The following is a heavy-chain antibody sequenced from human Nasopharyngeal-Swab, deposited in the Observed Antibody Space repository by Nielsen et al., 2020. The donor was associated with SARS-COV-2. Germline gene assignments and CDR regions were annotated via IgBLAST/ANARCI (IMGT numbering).Heavy chain of an antibody. D-gene: IGHD3-10*01. V-gene: IGHV4-30-4*01. CDR2: IYFGGST. Sequence: SETLSLTCTVSGGSISSGDYYWSWIRQPPGKGLEWIGYIYFGGSTNYNASLKSRVTISEDTSKNQFSLKLTSVTAADTAVYYCARGDMLYYGSGTYWDQGTLVTVSS. CDR3: ARGDMLYYGSGTY. J-gene: IGHJ4*02. CDR1: GGSISSGDYY.